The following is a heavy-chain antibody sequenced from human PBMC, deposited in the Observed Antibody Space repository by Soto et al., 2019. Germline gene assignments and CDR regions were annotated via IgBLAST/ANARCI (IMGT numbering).Heavy chain of an antibody. V-gene: IGHV1-2*04. Sequence: GASVKVSCKASGYTFTGYYMHWVRQAPGQGLEWMGWINPNSGGTNYAQKFQGWVTMTRDTSISTAYMELSRLRSDDTAVYYCARGGIVVVPGAMLDYWGQGTLDIVSS. CDR3: ARGGIVVVPGAMLDY. CDR2: INPNSGGT. J-gene: IGHJ4*02. D-gene: IGHD2-2*01. CDR1: GYTFTGYY.